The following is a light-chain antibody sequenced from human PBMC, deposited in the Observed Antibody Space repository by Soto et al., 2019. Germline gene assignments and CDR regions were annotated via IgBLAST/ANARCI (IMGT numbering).Light chain of an antibody. CDR1: SSDVGGYNF. CDR2: EVT. J-gene: IGLJ3*02. CDR3: CSYTSSTTWV. Sequence: QLVLTQPASVSGSPGQSITISCTGTSSDVGGYNFVSWYQQHPGTAPKLIIYEVTNRPSGVSTRFSGSKSGNTASLTISRLQAEDEGNYYCCSYTSSTTWVFGGGTKLTVL. V-gene: IGLV2-14*01.